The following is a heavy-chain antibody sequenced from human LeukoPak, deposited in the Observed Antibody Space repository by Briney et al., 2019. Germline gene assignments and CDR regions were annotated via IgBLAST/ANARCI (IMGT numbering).Heavy chain of an antibody. V-gene: IGHV3-9*01. J-gene: IGHJ6*03. D-gene: IGHD5-24*01. CDR3: ARGGGDGYNYYYYYMDV. CDR1: GFTFDDYA. CDR2: ISWNSGSI. Sequence: GGSLRLSCAASGFTFDDYAMHWVRQAPGKGLEWVSGISWNSGSIGYADSVKGRFTISRDNAKNSLYLQMNSLRAEDTAVYYCARGGGDGYNYYYYYMDVWGKGTTVTISS.